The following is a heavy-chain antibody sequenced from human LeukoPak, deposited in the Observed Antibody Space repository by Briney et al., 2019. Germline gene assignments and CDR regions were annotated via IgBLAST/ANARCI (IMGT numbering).Heavy chain of an antibody. J-gene: IGHJ6*03. Sequence: ASVKVSCKASGGTFSSYAISWVRQAPGQGLEWMGGIIPIFGTANYAQKFQGRVTITADESTSTAYMELRSLRSDDTAVYYCARVARDYSNYEGYYYMDVWGKGTTVTVSS. V-gene: IGHV1-69*01. CDR3: ARVARDYSNYEGYYYMDV. D-gene: IGHD4-11*01. CDR2: IIPIFGTA. CDR1: GGTFSSYA.